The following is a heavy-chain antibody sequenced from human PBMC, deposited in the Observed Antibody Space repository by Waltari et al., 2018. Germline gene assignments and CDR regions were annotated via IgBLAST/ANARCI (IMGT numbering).Heavy chain of an antibody. CDR2: IIPIFGTA. Sequence: QVQLVQSGAEVKKPGSSVKVSCKASGGTFSSYALSCVRQAPGQGLEWMGGIIPIFGTANYAQKFQGRVTITADESTSTAYMELSSLRSEDTAVYYCARVDRYCSGGSCYTQPLDYWGQGTLVTVSS. V-gene: IGHV1-69*12. D-gene: IGHD2-15*01. CDR3: ARVDRYCSGGSCYTQPLDY. J-gene: IGHJ4*02. CDR1: GGTFSSYA.